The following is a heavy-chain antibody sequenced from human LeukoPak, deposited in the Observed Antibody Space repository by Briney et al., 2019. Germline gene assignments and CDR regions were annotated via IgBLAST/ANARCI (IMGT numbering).Heavy chain of an antibody. D-gene: IGHD1-1*01. CDR1: GCTFTSYY. V-gene: IGHV1-46*01. Sequence: ASVKVSCKASGCTFTSYYMHWVRQAPGQGLEWMGIINPSGGSTSYAQKFQGRVTMTRDTSTSTVYMELSSLRSEDTAVYHCARVGSNTTYYYYYMDVWGKGTTVTISS. CDR2: INPSGGST. CDR3: ARVGSNTTYYYYYMDV. J-gene: IGHJ6*03.